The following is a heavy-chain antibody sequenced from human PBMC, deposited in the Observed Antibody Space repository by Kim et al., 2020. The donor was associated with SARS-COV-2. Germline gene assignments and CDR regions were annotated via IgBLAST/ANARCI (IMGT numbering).Heavy chain of an antibody. D-gene: IGHD2-21*02. Sequence: ADSVKGRLTISRDNSQSTLFLQINSLRPDDTAVYYCVRVRATVVTPDFFDYWGPGTLVTASS. V-gene: IGHV3-53*01. CDR3: VRVRATVVTPDFFDY. J-gene: IGHJ4*02.